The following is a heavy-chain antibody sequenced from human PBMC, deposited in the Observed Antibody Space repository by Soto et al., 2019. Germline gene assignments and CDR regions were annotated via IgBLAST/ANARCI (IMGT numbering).Heavy chain of an antibody. CDR3: VRVAGSASWYETDS. Sequence: SETLSLTCAVSGYSISSGYYWGWIRQPPGKGLEWLGTTYYDASSYYNPSLRSRITILLDAPTNQLSLKLSSVTAADTAVYFCVRVAGSASWYETDSWGQGILVTVSS. CDR2: TYYDASS. D-gene: IGHD6-13*01. J-gene: IGHJ5*01. CDR1: GYSISSGYY. V-gene: IGHV4-38-2*01.